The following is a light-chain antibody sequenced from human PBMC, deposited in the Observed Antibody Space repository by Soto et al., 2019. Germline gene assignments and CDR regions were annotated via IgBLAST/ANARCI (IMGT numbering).Light chain of an antibody. J-gene: IGKJ4*01. V-gene: IGKV3-11*01. Sequence: EIVLTQSPATLSLSPGERATLSCKASQSVSSYLDWYQQKPGQAPRLLIYDASTRATGIPARISGSGSGTDFTLTISSLEPEDFAVYDCQERSNWPLTFGGGTKVEIK. CDR1: QSVSSY. CDR2: DAS. CDR3: QERSNWPLT.